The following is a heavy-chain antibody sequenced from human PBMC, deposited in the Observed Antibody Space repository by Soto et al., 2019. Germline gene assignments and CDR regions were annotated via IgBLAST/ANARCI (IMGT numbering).Heavy chain of an antibody. V-gene: IGHV3-23*01. CDR3: ARGGDSSSFDY. CDR1: GFTFSSYA. CDR2: ISGSGGST. J-gene: IGHJ4*02. Sequence: GGSLRLSCAASGFTFSSYAMSWVRQAPGKGLEWVSAISGSGGSTYYADSVKGRFTISRDNSKNSLYLQMNSLRAEDTAVYYCARGGDSSSFDYWGQGTLVTVSS. D-gene: IGHD6-6*01.